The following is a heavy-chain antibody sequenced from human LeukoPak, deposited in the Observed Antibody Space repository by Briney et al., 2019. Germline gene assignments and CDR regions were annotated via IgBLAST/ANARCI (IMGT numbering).Heavy chain of an antibody. CDR2: ISGSGGRT. V-gene: IGHV3-23*01. CDR1: GFTFSSYA. Sequence: GGSLRLSCAASGFTFSSYAMSWVRQAPGKGLEWVASISGSGGRTYYADSVKGRLTIFRDNSKNTLYLQMNTLRGEDTAVYYCARDLEDSSPFGAFDMWGQGTMVTVSS. CDR3: ARDLEDSSPFGAFDM. D-gene: IGHD3-22*01. J-gene: IGHJ3*02.